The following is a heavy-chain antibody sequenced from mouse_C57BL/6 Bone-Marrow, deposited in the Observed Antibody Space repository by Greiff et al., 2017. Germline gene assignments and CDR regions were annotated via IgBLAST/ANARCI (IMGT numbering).Heavy chain of an antibody. D-gene: IGHD2-1*01. J-gene: IGHJ2*01. Sequence: VQLQQSGAELVKPGASVKMSCKASGYTFTTYPIEWMKQNHGKSLEWIGNFHPYNDDTTYNEKFKGKATLTVEKSSSTVYLDLRRLTSDDSAVYYWARDGNYGGYCFDYWGQGTTLTVSS. CDR1: GYTFTTYP. CDR2: FHPYNDDT. V-gene: IGHV1-47*01. CDR3: ARDGNYGGYCFDY.